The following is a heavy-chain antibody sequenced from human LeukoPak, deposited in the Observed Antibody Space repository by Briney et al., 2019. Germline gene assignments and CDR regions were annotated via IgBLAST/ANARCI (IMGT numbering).Heavy chain of an antibody. J-gene: IGHJ6*03. CDR2: INHSGST. CDR3: AREARTRYYYYMDV. CDR1: GGSFSGYY. V-gene: IGHV4-34*01. D-gene: IGHD1-14*01. Sequence: SETPSLTCAVYGGSFSGYYWSWIRQPPGKGLEWIGEINHSGSTNYNPSLKSRVTISVDTSKNQFSLKLSSVTAADTAVYYCAREARTRYYYYMDVWGKGTTVTVSS.